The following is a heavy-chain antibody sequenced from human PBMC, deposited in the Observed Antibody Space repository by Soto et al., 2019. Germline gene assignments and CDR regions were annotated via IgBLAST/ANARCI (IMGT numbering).Heavy chain of an antibody. CDR2: IFSNDEK. D-gene: IGHD2-2*01. V-gene: IGHV2-26*01. CDR1: GFSLSNARMG. Sequence: QVTLKESGPVLVKPTETLTLTCTVSGFSLSNARMGVSWIRQPPGKALEWLAHIFSNDEKSYSTSLKSRLIISKDTSKSQVVLTMTNMDPVDTATYYCARMVVVVPAARAPKANWFDPWGQGTLVTVSS. CDR3: ARMVVVVPAARAPKANWFDP. J-gene: IGHJ5*02.